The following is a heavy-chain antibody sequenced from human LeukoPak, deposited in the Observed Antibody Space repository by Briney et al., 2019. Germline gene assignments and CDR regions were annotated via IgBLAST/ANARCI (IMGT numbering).Heavy chain of an antibody. CDR2: ICAYNGNT. Sequence: ASVKVSCKASGDTFTSYGISWVRQAPGQGLEWMGWICAYNGNTNYAQKLQGRVTMTTDTSTSTAYLELRSLRSDDTAVYYCARLSPTLFLRSSRRKYYFDYWGQGTLVTVSS. D-gene: IGHD6-13*01. V-gene: IGHV1-18*01. J-gene: IGHJ4*02. CDR1: GDTFTSYG. CDR3: ARLSPTLFLRSSRRKYYFDY.